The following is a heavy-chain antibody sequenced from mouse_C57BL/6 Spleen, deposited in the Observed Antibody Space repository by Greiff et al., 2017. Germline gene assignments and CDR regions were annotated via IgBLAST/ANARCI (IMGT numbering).Heavy chain of an antibody. CDR1: GFTFSSYA. CDR3: ARYYYGSWFAY. D-gene: IGHD1-2*01. V-gene: IGHV5-4*01. J-gene: IGHJ3*01. CDR2: ISDGGSYT. Sequence: EVQVVESGGGLVKPGGSLKLSCAASGFTFSSYAMSWVRQTPEKRLEWVATISDGGSYTYYPDNVKGRFTISRDNAKNNLYLQMSHLKSEDTAMYYCARYYYGSWFAYWGQGTLVTVSA.